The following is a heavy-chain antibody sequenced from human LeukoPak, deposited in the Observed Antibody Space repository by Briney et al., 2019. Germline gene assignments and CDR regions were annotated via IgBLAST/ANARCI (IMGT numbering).Heavy chain of an antibody. CDR2: IWYDGSNK. V-gene: IGHV3-33*01. Sequence: GGSLRLSCAASGFTFSSCGMHWVRQAPGKGLEWVAVIWYDGSNKYYADSVKGRFTISRDNSKNTLYLQMNSLRAEDTAVYYCARGHIVGATIDYWGQGTLVTVSS. CDR3: ARGHIVGATIDY. J-gene: IGHJ4*02. CDR1: GFTFSSCG. D-gene: IGHD1-26*01.